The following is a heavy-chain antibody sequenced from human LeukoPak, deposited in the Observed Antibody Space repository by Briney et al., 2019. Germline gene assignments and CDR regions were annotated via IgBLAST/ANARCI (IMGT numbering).Heavy chain of an antibody. V-gene: IGHV1-24*01. Sequence: ASVKVSCKVSGYTLTELSMHWVRQAPGKGLEWVGGFNPEDGETIYAQKSQGRVTMTEDTSTDTAYMALSSLRSEDTAVYYCATFRPWGWFDPWGQGTLVTVSS. J-gene: IGHJ5*02. CDR2: FNPEDGET. CDR1: GYTLTELS. D-gene: IGHD1-26*01. CDR3: ATFRPWGWFDP.